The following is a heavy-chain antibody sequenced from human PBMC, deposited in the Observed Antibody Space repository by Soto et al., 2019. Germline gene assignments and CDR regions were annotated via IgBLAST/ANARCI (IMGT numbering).Heavy chain of an antibody. D-gene: IGHD1-26*01. CDR3: TRGPYRGSSTSLPYSSAMDV. CDR2: INPNSGGT. Sequence: QVQLVQSGADVKKPGASVKVSCKASGYTFAGYYMHWVRQAPGQGLEWMGWINPNSGGTNYAQKFKGRVTMTRDTSISTAYMEVNRLISDDTAVYYCTRGPYRGSSTSLPYSSAMDVWGQGTTVTVSS. CDR1: GYTFAGYY. J-gene: IGHJ6*02. V-gene: IGHV1-2*02.